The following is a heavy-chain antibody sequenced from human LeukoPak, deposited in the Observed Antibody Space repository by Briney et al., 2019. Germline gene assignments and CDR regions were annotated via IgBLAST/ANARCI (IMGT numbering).Heavy chain of an antibody. CDR1: GFTFSNAW. J-gene: IGHJ4*02. D-gene: IGHD6-13*01. Sequence: GGSLRLSCAASGFTFSNAWMNWVRQAPGKGLEWVGRIKSKTDGGTTDYAAPVKGRFTISRDDSKNTLYLQMNSLKTEDTAVYYCACHSSWGTERDYWGQGTLVTVSS. CDR3: ACHSSWGTERDY. CDR2: IKSKTDGGTT. V-gene: IGHV3-15*07.